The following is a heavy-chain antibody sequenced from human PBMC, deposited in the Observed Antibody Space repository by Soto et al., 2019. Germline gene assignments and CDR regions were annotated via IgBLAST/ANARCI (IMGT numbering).Heavy chain of an antibody. CDR3: AKTSCGAVAGGLDY. V-gene: IGHV3-23*01. CDR2: ISGSGGST. Sequence: EVQLLESGGGLVQPGGSLRLSCAASGFTFSSYARSWVRQAPGKGLEWVSAISGSGGSTYYADSVKGRFTISRDNSKNTLYLQMNSLRAEDTAVYYCAKTSCGAVAGGLDYWGQGTLVTVSS. J-gene: IGHJ4*02. D-gene: IGHD6-19*01. CDR1: GFTFSSYA.